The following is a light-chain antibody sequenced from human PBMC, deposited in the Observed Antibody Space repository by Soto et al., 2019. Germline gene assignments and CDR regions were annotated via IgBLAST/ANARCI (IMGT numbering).Light chain of an antibody. V-gene: IGKV3-11*01. CDR2: DTS. CDR1: QTVGSY. CDR3: KQRSDWPPT. J-gene: IGKJ1*01. Sequence: EIVLTQSPATLSLSPGERATLSCRASQTVGSYLAWFRQTPGQTPRLLIYDTSIRATGVPARFSGSGSGTDFTLTISSLEAEDFAIYYCKQRSDWPPTFGKGTKV.